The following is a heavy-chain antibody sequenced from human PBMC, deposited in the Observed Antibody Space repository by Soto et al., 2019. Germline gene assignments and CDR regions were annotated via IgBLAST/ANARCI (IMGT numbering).Heavy chain of an antibody. J-gene: IGHJ4*02. CDR1: GFTFNASV. Sequence: GGSLRLSCAASGFTFNASVMTWVRQAPGKGLEGVSAITSGGVVAYYADSVKGRFTMSRDISRNTLYLQMNNLRVEDTAVYYCTKTGPYFFDYWGQGTLVTVSS. V-gene: IGHV3-23*01. CDR2: ITSGGVVA. D-gene: IGHD3-9*01. CDR3: TKTGPYFFDY.